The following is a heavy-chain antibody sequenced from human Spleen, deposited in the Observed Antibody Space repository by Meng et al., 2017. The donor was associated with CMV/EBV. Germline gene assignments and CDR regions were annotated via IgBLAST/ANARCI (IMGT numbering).Heavy chain of an antibody. J-gene: IGHJ4*02. Sequence: GESLKISCAVSGFTVSNNYMSWVRQAPGKGLEWVSIIYSGCSTYFADSVKGRFPISRDNSKNTLYLQMNSLRAEDTAVYYCARDKGFGELLFPFDYWGQGTLVTVSS. D-gene: IGHD3-10*01. CDR2: IYSGCST. CDR3: ARDKGFGELLFPFDY. CDR1: GFTVSNNY. V-gene: IGHV3-53*01.